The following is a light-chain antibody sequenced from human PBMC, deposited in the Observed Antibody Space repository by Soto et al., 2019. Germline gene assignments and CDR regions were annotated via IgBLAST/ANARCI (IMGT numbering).Light chain of an antibody. CDR1: QYINTR. J-gene: IGKJ4*01. CDR2: QTS. V-gene: IGKV3-11*01. Sequence: ESVLTQSPATLSSFPGDRVTLSCRASQYINTRLAWYQHRPGQAPRLLIYQTSIRAAGIPARFSASGSGTDFTLTISSLEPEDFTVYYCQQRSKWPLTFGGGTKVDIK. CDR3: QQRSKWPLT.